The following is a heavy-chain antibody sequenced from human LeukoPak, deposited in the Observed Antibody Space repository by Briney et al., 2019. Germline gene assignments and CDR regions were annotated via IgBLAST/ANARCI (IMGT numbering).Heavy chain of an antibody. V-gene: IGHV3-23*01. CDR3: ARADTYSSSWYGFHY. CDR1: GLIFSTYA. Sequence: GGSLRLSSAASGLIFSTYAMSWVRQAPGKGLEWVSAISGSGGSTYYADSVKGRFTISRDNSKNTLYLQMDSLRAEDTAVYYCARADTYSSSWYGFHYWGQGTLVTVSS. J-gene: IGHJ4*02. D-gene: IGHD6-13*01. CDR2: ISGSGGST.